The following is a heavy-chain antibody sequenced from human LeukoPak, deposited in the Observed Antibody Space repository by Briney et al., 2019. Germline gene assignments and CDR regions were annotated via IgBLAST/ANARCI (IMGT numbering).Heavy chain of an antibody. CDR2: IYYSGST. CDR3: ARRVVVVPAAMDYWYFDL. V-gene: IGHV4-59*01. CDR1: GGSISSYY. J-gene: IGHJ2*01. Sequence: SETLSLTCTVSGGSISSYYWSWIRQPPGKGLEWIGYIYYSGSTNYNPSLKSRVTISVDTSKNQSSLKLSSVTAADTAVYYCARRVVVVPAAMDYWYFDLWGRGTLVTVSS. D-gene: IGHD2-2*01.